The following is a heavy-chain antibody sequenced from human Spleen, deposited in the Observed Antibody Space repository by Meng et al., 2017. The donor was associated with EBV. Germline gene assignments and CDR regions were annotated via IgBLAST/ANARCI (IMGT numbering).Heavy chain of an antibody. Sequence: QVQLVQSGAEVAKPGSSVKVSCKASGYTFTNYDMNWVRQAPGQGLEWMGWINTNTGNPTYAQGFTGRFVFSLDTSVSTAYLQISSLKAEDTAVYYCARQGRSDYYDSSGSDYWGQGTLVTVSS. CDR2: INTNTGNP. D-gene: IGHD3-22*01. V-gene: IGHV7-4-1*02. CDR1: GYTFTNYD. CDR3: ARQGRSDYYDSSGSDY. J-gene: IGHJ4*02.